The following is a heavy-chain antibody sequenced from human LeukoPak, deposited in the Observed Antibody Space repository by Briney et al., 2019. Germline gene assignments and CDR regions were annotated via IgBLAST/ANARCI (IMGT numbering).Heavy chain of an antibody. CDR2: MNPNSGNT. V-gene: IGHV1-8*01. Sequence: GASVKVSCKASGYTFTSYDINWVRQATGQGLEWMGWMNPNSGNTGYAQKFQGRVTMTRNTSISTAYMELSSLRSEDTAGYYCARRGLTYYDILTGYYIPNWFDPWGQGTLVTVSS. J-gene: IGHJ5*02. CDR1: GYTFTSYD. D-gene: IGHD3-9*01. CDR3: ARRGLTYYDILTGYYIPNWFDP.